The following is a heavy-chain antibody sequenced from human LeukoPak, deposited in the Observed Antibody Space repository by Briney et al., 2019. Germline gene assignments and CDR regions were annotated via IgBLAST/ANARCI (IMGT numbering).Heavy chain of an antibody. CDR3: ARAEAMDV. CDR2: INHSGGT. Sequence: SETLSLTCAVYGGSFSGYYWSWIRQPPGKGLEWIGEINHSGGTNYNPSLKSRVTISVDTSKNQFSLKLSSVTAADTAVYYCARAEAMDVWGQGTTITVSS. CDR1: GGSFSGYY. J-gene: IGHJ6*02. V-gene: IGHV4-34*09.